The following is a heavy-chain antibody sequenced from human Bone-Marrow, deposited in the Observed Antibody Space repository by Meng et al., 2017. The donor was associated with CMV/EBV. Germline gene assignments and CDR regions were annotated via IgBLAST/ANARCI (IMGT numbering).Heavy chain of an antibody. J-gene: IGHJ4*02. V-gene: IGHV3-48*03. Sequence: GESLKISCAASGFTFSSYEMNWVRQAPGKGLEWVSYISSSGSTMYYADSVKGRFTISRDNAKNSLYLQMNSLRAEDTAVYYCARGAVKDYDFWSGSKGGFDYWGQGTMVTVSS. CDR1: GFTFSSYE. CDR3: ARGAVKDYDFWSGSKGGFDY. CDR2: ISSSGSTM. D-gene: IGHD3-3*01.